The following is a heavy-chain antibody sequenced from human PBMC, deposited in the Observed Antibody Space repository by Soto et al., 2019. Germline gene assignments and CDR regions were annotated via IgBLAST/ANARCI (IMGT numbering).Heavy chain of an antibody. CDR2: IIPIFGTA. V-gene: IGHV1-69*06. J-gene: IGHJ4*02. CDR3: AREGRDGYNSRFDY. CDR1: GGTFSSYA. Sequence: GXSVKVSCKASGGTFSSYAISWVRQAPGQGLEWMGGIIPIFGTANYAQKFQGRVTITADKSTSTAYMELSSLRSEDTAVYYCAREGRDGYNSRFDYWGQGTLVTVSS. D-gene: IGHD5-12*01.